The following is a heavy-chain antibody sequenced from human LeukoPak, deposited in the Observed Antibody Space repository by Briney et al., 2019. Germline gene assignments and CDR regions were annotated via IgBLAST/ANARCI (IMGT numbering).Heavy chain of an antibody. CDR1: GGSISTNY. CDR3: ARGGYYYLDV. J-gene: IGHJ6*03. V-gene: IGHV4-4*07. CDR2: IFASGST. Sequence: SETLSLTCTVSGGSISTNYWSWIRQPAGKGLEWIGRIFASGSTNYNPSLKSRVTISVDTSKNQFSLKLSSVTAADTAVYYCARGGYYYLDVWGKGTTVTVSS.